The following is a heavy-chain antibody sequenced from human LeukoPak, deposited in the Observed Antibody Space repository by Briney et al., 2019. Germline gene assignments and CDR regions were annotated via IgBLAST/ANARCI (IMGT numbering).Heavy chain of an antibody. Sequence: GGSLRLSCKTSGFTFGDYGMNWFRQAPGKGLEWVSFIRSKAYGGTTEYAASVKDRFTISRDDSKSIAYLQMNSLKTEDTAVYYCTREEGGYGDYAVDFDYWGQGTLVTVSS. J-gene: IGHJ4*02. D-gene: IGHD4-17*01. CDR1: GFTFGDYG. V-gene: IGHV3-49*03. CDR2: IRSKAYGGTT. CDR3: TREEGGYGDYAVDFDY.